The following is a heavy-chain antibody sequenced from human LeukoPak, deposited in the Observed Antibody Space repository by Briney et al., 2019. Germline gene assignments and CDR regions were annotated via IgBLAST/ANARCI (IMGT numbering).Heavy chain of an antibody. V-gene: IGHV3-21*01. CDR1: GFTFSSFG. D-gene: IGHD6-19*01. CDR2: ISSSSSYI. CDR3: ARAPSSGWFNFDY. Sequence: GGTLRLSCAASGFTFSSFGMTWVRQAPGKGLEWVSSISSSSSYIYYADSVKGRFTISRDNAKNSLYLQMNSLRAEDTAVYYCARAPSSGWFNFDYWGQGTLVTVSS. J-gene: IGHJ4*02.